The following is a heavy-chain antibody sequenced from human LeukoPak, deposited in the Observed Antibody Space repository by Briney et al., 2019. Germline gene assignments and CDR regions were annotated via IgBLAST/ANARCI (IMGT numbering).Heavy chain of an antibody. Sequence: SQTLSLTCAISGDSVSSNNAAWNWIRQSPSRGLEWLGRTYHRFTWYDDYVVSMRSRLTIAPDISKNQVSLQLNSVTPEDTAVYYCTREVAGTGGFDYWGQGITVTVSS. CDR1: GDSVSSNNAA. V-gene: IGHV6-1*01. CDR2: TYHRFTWYD. D-gene: IGHD6-13*01. J-gene: IGHJ4*02. CDR3: TREVAGTGGFDY.